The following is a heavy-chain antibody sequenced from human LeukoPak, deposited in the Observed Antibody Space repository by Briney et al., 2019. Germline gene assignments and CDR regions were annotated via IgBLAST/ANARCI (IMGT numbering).Heavy chain of an antibody. D-gene: IGHD6-13*01. CDR1: GFTFSSYA. J-gene: IGHJ6*02. CDR2: ISGSGGST. Sequence: GGSLRLSCAASGFTFSSYAMSWVRQAPGKGLEWVSAISGSGGSTYYADSVKGRFTTSRDNSKNTPYLQMNSLRAEDTAVYYCAKSSPYYYYYYGMDVWGQGTTVTVSS. CDR3: AKSSPYYYYYYGMDV. V-gene: IGHV3-23*01.